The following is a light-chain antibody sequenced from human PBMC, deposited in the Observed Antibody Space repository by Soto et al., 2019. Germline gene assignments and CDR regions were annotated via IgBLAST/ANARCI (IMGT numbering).Light chain of an antibody. CDR3: QQYGTSVLIT. CDR2: GAS. Sequence: VLTQSPGTLSLSPGERATLSCRASQTIGSNYLAWYQQKPGQAPRLLIYGASSRATGIPDRFSGSGSGTDFTLTISRLEPEDFAVYYCQQYGTSVLITFGQGTRLEIK. J-gene: IGKJ5*01. CDR1: QTIGSNY. V-gene: IGKV3-20*01.